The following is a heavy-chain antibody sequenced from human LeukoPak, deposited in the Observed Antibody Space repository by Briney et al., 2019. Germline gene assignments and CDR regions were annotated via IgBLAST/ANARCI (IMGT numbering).Heavy chain of an antibody. CDR3: ARRDSGSYLKYFDY. V-gene: IGHV5-51*01. CDR1: GSTFTNYS. J-gene: IGHJ4*02. Sequence: RGESLKISCQGSGSTFTNYSSGWVRQLHGKGLDWMGIIYPGDSDTRYSPSFQGHVTISADKSISTAYLQWSSLKASDTAMYYCARRDSGSYLKYFDYWGQGTLVTVSS. CDR2: IYPGDSDT. D-gene: IGHD1-26*01.